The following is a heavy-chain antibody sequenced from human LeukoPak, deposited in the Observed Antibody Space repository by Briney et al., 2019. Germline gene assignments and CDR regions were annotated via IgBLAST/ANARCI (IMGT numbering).Heavy chain of an antibody. CDR2: MWYDGSHE. J-gene: IGHJ6*02. CDR1: GFTFSNYA. D-gene: IGHD2-2*01. V-gene: IGHV3-33*06. CDR3: AKVGSTDPYGMDV. Sequence: GTSLRLSCVASGFTFSNYAMHWLRQAPGKGLQWVAVMWYDGSHEYYADSVKGRFTISRDNSKNTLYLQMNSLRAEDTALYYCAKVGSTDPYGMDVWGQGTTVTVSS.